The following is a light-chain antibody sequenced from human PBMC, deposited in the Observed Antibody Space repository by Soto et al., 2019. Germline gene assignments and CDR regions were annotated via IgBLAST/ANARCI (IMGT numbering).Light chain of an antibody. CDR1: QDIGNK. CDR3: LQDYNYAWT. Sequence: AIQMTQSPSSLSASVGDRVTISCRASQDIGNKLGWFQQKPGKAPELLIYSAYKLQSGVPSRFSGSGSGTDFTLTISSLQPEDFATYYCLQDYNYAWTFGQGTKVEIK. J-gene: IGKJ1*01. V-gene: IGKV1-6*01. CDR2: SAY.